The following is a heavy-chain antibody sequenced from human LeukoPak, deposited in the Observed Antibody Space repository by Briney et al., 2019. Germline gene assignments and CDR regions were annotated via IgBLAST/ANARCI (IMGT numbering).Heavy chain of an antibody. J-gene: IGHJ4*02. CDR1: GGSISSYY. Sequence: SETLSLTCTVSGGSISSYYWSWIRQPPGNGLEWIGYIYYSGSTNYNPSLKSRVTISVDTSKNQFSLKLSSVTAADTAVYYCARRGYSSTSGYDYWGQGSLVTVSS. V-gene: IGHV4-59*08. D-gene: IGHD2-2*01. CDR3: ARRGYSSTSGYDY. CDR2: IYYSGST.